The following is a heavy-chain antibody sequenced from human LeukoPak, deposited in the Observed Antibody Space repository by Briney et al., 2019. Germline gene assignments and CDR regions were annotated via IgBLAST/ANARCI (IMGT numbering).Heavy chain of an antibody. V-gene: IGHV4-59*08. Sequence: SETLSLTCTVSGGSISSYYWSWIRQPPGKGLERIGYIYYSGSTNYNPSLKSRVTISVDTSKNQFSLKLSSVTAADTAVYYCARTYDSSGFHFDYWGQGTLVTVSS. CDR2: IYYSGST. CDR3: ARTYDSSGFHFDY. CDR1: GGSISSYY. D-gene: IGHD3-22*01. J-gene: IGHJ4*02.